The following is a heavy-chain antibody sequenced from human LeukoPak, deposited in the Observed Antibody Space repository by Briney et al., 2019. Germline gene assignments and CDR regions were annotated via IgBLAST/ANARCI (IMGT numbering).Heavy chain of an antibody. CDR2: IADSGSRT. J-gene: IGHJ3*02. D-gene: IGHD3-10*01. CDR1: GFTFASYG. V-gene: IGHV3-23*01. Sequence: GGSLRLSCAASGFTFASYGMSWVRQAPGKGLEWVSAIADSGSRTYYADSVKGRFTISRDNFMNTLYLQMNSLRGEDTAVYYCAKDHYESGSYDAFDIWGQGTMVTVSP. CDR3: AKDHYESGSYDAFDI.